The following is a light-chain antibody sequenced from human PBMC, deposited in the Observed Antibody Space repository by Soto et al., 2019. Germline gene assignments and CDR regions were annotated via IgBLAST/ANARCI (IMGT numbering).Light chain of an antibody. CDR1: QSISSY. V-gene: IGKV1-39*01. Sequence: DIQMTQSPSSMSASVGDRVTITCRASQSISSYLNWYQQKPGKAPKLLIYAASSLQSWVPSRFSGSGSGTDFTLTISSLQPEDFATYYCQQSYSLKTFGQGTQVEIK. CDR2: AAS. CDR3: QQSYSLKT. J-gene: IGKJ1*01.